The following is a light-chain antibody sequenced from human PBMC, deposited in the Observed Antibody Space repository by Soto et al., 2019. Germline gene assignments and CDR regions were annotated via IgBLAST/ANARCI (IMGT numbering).Light chain of an antibody. V-gene: IGKV3-20*01. CDR1: QSVPSNY. J-gene: IGKJ2*01. CDR2: AAS. Sequence: EIVLTQSPGTLSLSPGDRATLSCRTSQSVPSNYLAWYQQNPGQAPRLLIYAASSRPGGIPDRFSGSGSGTDFTLTISRLEPEDFAVYYCQQYGSSPRTFGQGTKVEIE. CDR3: QQYGSSPRT.